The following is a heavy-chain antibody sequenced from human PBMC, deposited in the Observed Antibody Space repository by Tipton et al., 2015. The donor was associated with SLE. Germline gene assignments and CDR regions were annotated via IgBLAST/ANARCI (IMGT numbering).Heavy chain of an antibody. V-gene: IGHV3-74*01. CDR2: INSDGRST. D-gene: IGHD6-13*01. CDR1: GFTFSSYW. Sequence: SLRLSCAASGFTFSSYWMHWVRQVPGKGLVWVSRINSDGRSTRYADSVKGRFTISRDNAKNMLYLQMNSLRPEDTAVYYCAKDQWEAAAVFASWGQGTLVTVSS. J-gene: IGHJ4*02. CDR3: AKDQWEAAAVFAS.